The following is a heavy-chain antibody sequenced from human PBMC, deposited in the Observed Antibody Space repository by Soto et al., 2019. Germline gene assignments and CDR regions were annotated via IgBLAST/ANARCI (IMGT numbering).Heavy chain of an antibody. CDR1: GLTVSGQKY. V-gene: IGHV3-53*01. D-gene: IGHD1-1*01. J-gene: IGHJ3*01. CDR3: ASWHEREHAYDV. Sequence: DVHLVESGGGLIQPGESLRLSCAAFGLTVSGQKYVAWVRQAPGKGLEWVSALYDVDGSFYADYVKGRFTTSSDSSKNTVYLQMNGLRPDDTAVYYCASWHEREHAYDVWGQGTTVTVSS. CDR2: LYDVDGS.